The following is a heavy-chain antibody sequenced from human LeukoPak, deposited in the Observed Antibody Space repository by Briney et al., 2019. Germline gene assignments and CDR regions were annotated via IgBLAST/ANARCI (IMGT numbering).Heavy chain of an antibody. CDR3: ARAHTNNWHVDY. CDR1: GGPTSDYY. V-gene: IGHV4-59*01. CDR2: IHDSGRS. Sequence: SETLFLTCTVSGGPTSDYYWSWIRQPPGKGLEWIGYIHDSGRSDYNPSLKSRVSISVDTSKNQLSLKLSSVTAADTAVYYCARAHTNNWHVDYWGQGTLVTVSS. J-gene: IGHJ4*02. D-gene: IGHD1-1*01.